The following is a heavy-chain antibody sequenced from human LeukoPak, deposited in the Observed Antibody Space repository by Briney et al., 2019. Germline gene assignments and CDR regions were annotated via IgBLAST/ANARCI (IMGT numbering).Heavy chain of an antibody. CDR1: GFSVNVNF. V-gene: IGHV3-53*01. CDR3: ARGKSRAGGMDV. CDR2: IHNDGPT. J-gene: IGHJ6*02. Sequence: PGGSLRLSCAVSGFSVNVNFMGWVRQAPGKGLEWVSLIHNDGPTYYADSVKGRFTISRDNAKNSLYLQMNSLRAEDTAVYYCARGKSRAGGMDVWGQGTTVTVSS.